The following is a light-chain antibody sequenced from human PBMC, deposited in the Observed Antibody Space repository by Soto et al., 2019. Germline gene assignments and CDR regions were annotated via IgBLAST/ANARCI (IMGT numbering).Light chain of an antibody. V-gene: IGKV1-16*02. CDR1: HDIGNK. Sequence: DIQMTQSPSSLSASVGDRVIITCRASHDIGNKIAWFQQKPGKGPKSLIYGASILQSGVPSKFSGSRSATDFTLTITSLQPEDFATYYYQQYHVYPLTFGGGNKLEIK. CDR3: QQYHVYPLT. J-gene: IGKJ4*01. CDR2: GAS.